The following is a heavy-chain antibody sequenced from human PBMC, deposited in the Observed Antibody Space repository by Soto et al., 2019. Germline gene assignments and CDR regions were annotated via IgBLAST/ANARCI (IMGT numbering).Heavy chain of an antibody. J-gene: IGHJ6*03. CDR3: ARDHGFSGYGYYYMDV. Sequence: ASVKVSCKASGYTFTNYGISWVRQAPGQGLEWMGWISGYNGNTNYAQKLQGRVTMTTDTSTSTAYMELGSLRSDDTAVYYCARDHGFSGYGYYYMDVWGKGTKVTVSS. CDR1: GYTFTNYG. D-gene: IGHD5-12*01. CDR2: ISGYNGNT. V-gene: IGHV1-18*01.